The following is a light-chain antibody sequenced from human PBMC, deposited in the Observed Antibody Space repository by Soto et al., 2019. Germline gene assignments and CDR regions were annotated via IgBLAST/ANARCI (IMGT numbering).Light chain of an antibody. CDR2: DVS. Sequence: QSALTQPASVSGSPGQSIAISCTGTSSDVGGYDYVSWYQQHPGKAPKLMIYDVSNRPSGVSNRFSGSKSDNTASLTISGLQAGDEADYSCSSYTRSSTYVFGTGTKVPAL. V-gene: IGLV2-14*03. J-gene: IGLJ1*01. CDR3: SSYTRSSTYV. CDR1: SSDVGGYDY.